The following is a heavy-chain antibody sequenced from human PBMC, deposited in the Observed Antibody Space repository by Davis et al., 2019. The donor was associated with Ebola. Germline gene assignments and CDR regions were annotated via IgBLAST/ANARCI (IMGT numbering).Heavy chain of an antibody. D-gene: IGHD6-13*01. CDR1: GGSISSSSYY. Sequence: ESLKISCTVSGGSISSSSYYWGWIRQPPGKGLEWIGSINYSGSTYYSPSLKSRVTISVDTSQSQFSLKLNSVTAADTAVYYCARAPVAGAGTRWGTRWFDPWGQGTLVTVSS. V-gene: IGHV4-39*07. CDR2: INYSGST. CDR3: ARAPVAGAGTRWGTRWFDP. J-gene: IGHJ5*02.